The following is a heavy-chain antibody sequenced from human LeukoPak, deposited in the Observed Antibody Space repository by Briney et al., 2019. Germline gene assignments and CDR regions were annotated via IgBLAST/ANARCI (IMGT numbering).Heavy chain of an antibody. J-gene: IGHJ6*03. CDR3: ARGVFWSGYSPYYYYYMDV. CDR1: GYTLTELS. CDR2: FDLDDGET. Sequence: ASVKVSCKVSGYTLTELSMHWVRQAPGKGLEWRGGFDLDDGETIYAQKFQGRVTMTEDTSTDTAYMELSSLRSEDTAVYYCARGVFWSGYSPYYYYYMDVWGKGTTVTVSS. D-gene: IGHD3-3*01. V-gene: IGHV1-24*01.